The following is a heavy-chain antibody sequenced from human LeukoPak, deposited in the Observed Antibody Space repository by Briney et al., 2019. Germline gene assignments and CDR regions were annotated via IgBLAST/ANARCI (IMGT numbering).Heavy chain of an antibody. CDR3: AKDLTYSWYLYMDV. V-gene: IGHV3-30*02. Sequence: PGGPLRLSCAASGFTFSSYGMHWVRQAPGKGLEWVAFIRYDGSNKYYADSVKGRFTISRDNSKNTLYLQMNSLRAEDTAVYYCAKDLTYSWYLYMDVWGKGTTVTVSS. J-gene: IGHJ6*03. D-gene: IGHD6-13*01. CDR2: IRYDGSNK. CDR1: GFTFSSYG.